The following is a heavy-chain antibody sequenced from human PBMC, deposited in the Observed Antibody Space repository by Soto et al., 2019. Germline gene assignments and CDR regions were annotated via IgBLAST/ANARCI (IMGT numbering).Heavy chain of an antibody. CDR2: IIPIFGTA. CDR1: GGTFSSYA. J-gene: IGHJ6*02. Sequence: QVQLVQSGAEVKKPGSSVKVSCKASGGTFSSYAISWVRQAPGQGLEWMGGIIPIFGTANYAQKFQGRVTITADESTSTAYMGLSSLRSEDTAVYYCARGYCSGGSCYLDYYYYYGMDVWGQGTTVTVSS. CDR3: ARGYCSGGSCYLDYYYYYGMDV. V-gene: IGHV1-69*01. D-gene: IGHD2-15*01.